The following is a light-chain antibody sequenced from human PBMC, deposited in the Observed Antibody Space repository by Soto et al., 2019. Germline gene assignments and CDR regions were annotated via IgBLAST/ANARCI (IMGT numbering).Light chain of an antibody. V-gene: IGLV2-14*01. CDR1: SNDVGGYNY. J-gene: IGLJ1*01. CDR2: DVS. CDR3: SSYTTTTTSCV. Sequence: QSALTQPASVSGSPGQSITISCTGTSNDVGGYNYVSWYQQYPDKAPTLIIYDVSNRPSGVSTRFSGSKSGNRASLTIFGLQAEDEADYYCSSYTTTTTSCVFGTGTKVTVL.